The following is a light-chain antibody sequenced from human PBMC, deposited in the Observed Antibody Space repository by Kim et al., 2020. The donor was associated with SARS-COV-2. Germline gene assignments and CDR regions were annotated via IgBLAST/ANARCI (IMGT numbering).Light chain of an antibody. V-gene: IGLV2-14*04. J-gene: IGLJ1*01. CDR1: SSDIGGYNY. Sequence: QSITISCTGTSSDIGGYNYISWYQQHPCEAPKLMIFDVSNRPSGVSNRFSGSKSGNTASLTISGLQAEDEADYYCSSYTTTSALYVFGTGTKVTVL. CDR2: DVS. CDR3: SSYTTTSALYV.